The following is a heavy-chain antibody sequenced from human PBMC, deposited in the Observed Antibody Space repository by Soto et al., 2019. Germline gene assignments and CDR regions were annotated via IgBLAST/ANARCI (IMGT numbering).Heavy chain of an antibody. J-gene: IGHJ4*02. CDR3: TSDTFGARDS. V-gene: IGHV6-1*01. D-gene: IGHD2-15*01. CDR2: TYYRSKWYN. CDR1: GDSVSSNSAA. Sequence: SQTLSLTCAISGDSVSSNSAAWNWIRQSPSRGLEWLGRTYYRSKWYNDYAVSVKSRITINPDTSKNQISLQMNSLRAEDTAVYYCTSDTFGARDSWGQGTLVTVSS.